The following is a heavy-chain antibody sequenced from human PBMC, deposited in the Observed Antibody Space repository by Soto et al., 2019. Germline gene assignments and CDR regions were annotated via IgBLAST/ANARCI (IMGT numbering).Heavy chain of an antibody. CDR3: AKENGAGSYYFFDY. Sequence: PGGSLRLSCAASGFIFSTYGMHWVRQAPGKGLEWVAVVSYDGNSKYYPDSVKGRFTISRDNSKNTLYLQMNSLRADDTAVYYCAKENGAGSYYFFDYWGQGT. CDR1: GFIFSTYG. V-gene: IGHV3-30*18. D-gene: IGHD3-10*01. J-gene: IGHJ4*02. CDR2: VSYDGNSK.